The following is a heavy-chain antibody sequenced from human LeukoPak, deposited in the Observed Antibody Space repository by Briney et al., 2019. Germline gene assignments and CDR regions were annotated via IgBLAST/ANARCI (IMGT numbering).Heavy chain of an antibody. J-gene: IGHJ3*01. CDR3: VRGSRAFYV. V-gene: IGHV3-48*04. Sequence: PGGSLRLSCAASGFTFSTYSMNWVRQAPGKGLEWVSYISSTSGTKYYADSVKGRITISRDNAKNSLYLQINSLRGDDTALYYCVRGSRAFYVWGQGTMVTVSS. CDR2: ISSTSGTK. CDR1: GFTFSTYS.